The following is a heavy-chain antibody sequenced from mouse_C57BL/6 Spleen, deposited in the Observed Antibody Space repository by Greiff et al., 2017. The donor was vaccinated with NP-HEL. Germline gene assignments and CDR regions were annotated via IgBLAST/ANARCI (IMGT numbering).Heavy chain of an antibody. D-gene: IGHD3-1*01. CDR3: ARGLRGYFDV. CDR1: GFTITNTY. J-gene: IGHJ1*03. CDR2: IDPGNGNT. V-gene: IGHV14-3*01. Sequence: VQLKESVAELVRPGASVKLSCTASGFTITNTYMHWVKQRPEQGLEWIGRIDPGNGNTKYAPKFQGKATITADKSSNTAYLQLSSLPSEDTAIYYCARGLRGYFDVWGTGTTVTVSS.